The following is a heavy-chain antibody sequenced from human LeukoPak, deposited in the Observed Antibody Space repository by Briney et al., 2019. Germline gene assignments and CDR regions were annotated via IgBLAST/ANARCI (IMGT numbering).Heavy chain of an antibody. D-gene: IGHD3-22*01. CDR1: GFTFSDYY. V-gene: IGHV3-11*04. CDR3: ARGRSSGYYFDY. J-gene: IGHJ4*02. Sequence: GGSLRLSCAASGFTFSDYYMNWIHQAPGKGLEWVSYIRSSGSTIYYADSVKGRFTISRDNAKNSLYLQMNSLRAEDTAVYYCARGRSSGYYFDYWGQGTLVTVSS. CDR2: IRSSGSTI.